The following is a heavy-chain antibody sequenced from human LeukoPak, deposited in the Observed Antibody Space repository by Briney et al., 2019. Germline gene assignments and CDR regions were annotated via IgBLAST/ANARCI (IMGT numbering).Heavy chain of an antibody. J-gene: IGHJ4*02. CDR3: ATGASKVTTDFANY. D-gene: IGHD4-17*01. CDR1: GYSFTNYW. V-gene: IGHV5-10-1*01. Sequence: GESLRISCKGSGYSFTNYWISWVRQMPGKGLEWMGRIDPSDSYTKYSPSFEGHVTISVDKSISTAFLQWNSLKASDSAMYYCATGASKVTTDFANYWGQGTQVAVSS. CDR2: IDPSDSYT.